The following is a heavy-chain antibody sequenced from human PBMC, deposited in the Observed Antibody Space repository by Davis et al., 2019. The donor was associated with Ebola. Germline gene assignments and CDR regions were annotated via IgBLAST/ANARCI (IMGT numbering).Heavy chain of an antibody. Sequence: ASVKVSCKASGYNFIEYFMHWVRQAPGQGLEWMGRINSNNGDTNYAQKFQGRVTMTRDTSISTTYLELSSLRSDDTAMYYCARGYWQQLDYWGQGTLVTVSS. CDR1: GYNFIEYF. D-gene: IGHD6-13*01. V-gene: IGHV1-2*02. CDR3: ARGYWQQLDY. CDR2: INSNNGDT. J-gene: IGHJ4*02.